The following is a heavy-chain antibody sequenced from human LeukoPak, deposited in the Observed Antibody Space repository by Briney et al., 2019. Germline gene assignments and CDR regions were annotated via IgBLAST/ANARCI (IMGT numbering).Heavy chain of an antibody. V-gene: IGHV3-7*03. Sequence: GGSLRLSCAASGFTFSSYWMSWVRQAPGKGLEWVANIKQDGSEKYYVDSVKGRFTISRDNSKNTLYLQMNSLRAEDTAVYYCARVPAASFSRWFDPWGQGTLVTVSS. D-gene: IGHD2-2*01. CDR1: GFTFSSYW. CDR3: ARVPAASFSRWFDP. CDR2: IKQDGSEK. J-gene: IGHJ5*02.